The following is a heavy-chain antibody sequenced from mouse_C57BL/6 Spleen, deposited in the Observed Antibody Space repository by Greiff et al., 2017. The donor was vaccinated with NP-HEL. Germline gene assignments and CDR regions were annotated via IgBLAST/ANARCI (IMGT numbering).Heavy chain of an antibody. CDR3: ASTVVAPYYFDY. Sequence: QVQLQQPGAELVKPGASVKLSCKASGYTFTSYWMHWVKQRPGQGLEWIGMIHPNSGSTNYNEKFKSKATLTVDKSSSPAYMQLSSLTSEDSAVYYCASTVVAPYYFDYWGQGTTLTVSS. J-gene: IGHJ2*01. V-gene: IGHV1-64*01. CDR1: GYTFTSYW. D-gene: IGHD1-1*01. CDR2: IHPNSGST.